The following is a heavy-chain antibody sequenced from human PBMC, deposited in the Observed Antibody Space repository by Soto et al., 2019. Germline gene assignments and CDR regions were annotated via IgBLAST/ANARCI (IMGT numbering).Heavy chain of an antibody. D-gene: IGHD6-13*01. V-gene: IGHV3-23*01. CDR3: ARDRSASSWSYFDY. CDR2: ISGSGGST. Sequence: GGSLRLSCAASGFTYNSYAMSWVRKAPGKGLEWVSAISGSGGSTYYADYVKGRFTISRDNSKNTLYLQMNSLRTEDTAVYYCARDRSASSWSYFDYWGQGTPVTVS. J-gene: IGHJ4*02. CDR1: GFTYNSYA.